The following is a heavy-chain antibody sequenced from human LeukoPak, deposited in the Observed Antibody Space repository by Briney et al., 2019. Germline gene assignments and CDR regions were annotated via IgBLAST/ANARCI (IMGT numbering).Heavy chain of an antibody. CDR3: ARVGSSGHFDY. D-gene: IGHD6-19*01. V-gene: IGHV3-64*02. CDR2: ISSNGGST. J-gene: IGHJ4*02. CDR1: GFTFSTYS. Sequence: PGGSLRLSCAASGFTFSTYSMHWVRQAPGKGLVYVSAISSNGGSTYYADSVKGRFTISRDNSKNTLYLQMGSLRVEDMAVYYCARVGSSGHFDYWGQGTLVTVSS.